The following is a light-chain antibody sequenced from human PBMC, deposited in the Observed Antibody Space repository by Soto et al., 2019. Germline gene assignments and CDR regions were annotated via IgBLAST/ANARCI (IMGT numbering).Light chain of an antibody. CDR2: DVN. V-gene: IGLV2-14*01. CDR1: SSDIGGYNY. CDR3: SSYAGTDTLVL. J-gene: IGLJ2*01. Sequence: QSVLTQPASVSGSPGQSITISCTGTSSDIGGYNYVWFQQHPGKAPKLIIYDVNNRPSGVSNRFSGSKSGTTASLAISGLQAEDEAEYFCSSYAGTDTLVLFGGGTKLTVL.